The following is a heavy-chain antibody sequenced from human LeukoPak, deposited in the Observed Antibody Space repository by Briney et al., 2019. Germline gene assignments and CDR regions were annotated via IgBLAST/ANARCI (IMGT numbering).Heavy chain of an antibody. J-gene: IGHJ5*02. Sequence: GASVKVSCKASGYTFTGYYMHWVRQAPGQGLEWMGWINPNSGGTNYAQKFQGWVTMTRDTSISTAYMELSRLRSDDTAVYYCARSGGDFWSGQPFDPWGQGTLVTVSS. CDR1: GYTFTGYY. CDR2: INPNSGGT. D-gene: IGHD3-3*01. CDR3: ARSGGDFWSGQPFDP. V-gene: IGHV1-2*04.